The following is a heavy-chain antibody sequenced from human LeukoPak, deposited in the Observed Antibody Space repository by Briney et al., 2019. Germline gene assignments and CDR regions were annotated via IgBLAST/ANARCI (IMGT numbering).Heavy chain of an antibody. Sequence: TGGSLRLSCAASGFTFSSYAMSWVRQAPGKGLEWVSAISGSGGSTYYADSVKGRFTISRDNSKNTLYLQMNSLRAEDTAVYYCAKDGGYQPLYPAGLFDYWGQGTLVTVSS. CDR2: ISGSGGST. D-gene: IGHD2-2*02. CDR3: AKDGGYQPLYPAGLFDY. J-gene: IGHJ4*02. CDR1: GFTFSSYA. V-gene: IGHV3-23*01.